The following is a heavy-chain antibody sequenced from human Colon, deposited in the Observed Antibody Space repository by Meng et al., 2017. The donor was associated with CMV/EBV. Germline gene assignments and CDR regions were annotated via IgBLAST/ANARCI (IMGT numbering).Heavy chain of an antibody. V-gene: IGHV4-34*01. D-gene: IGHD3-10*01. Sequence: SETLSLTCAVYGGSFSGYYWSWIRQPPGKGLEWIGCISYSGSTNYNPSLKSRVTISIDTSKNQFSLKLNSLTAADTAVYYCARNLGILVQGVIIGDWFDPWGQGTLVTVSS. CDR2: ISYSGST. J-gene: IGHJ5*02. CDR3: ARNLGILVQGVIIGDWFDP. CDR1: GGSFSGYY.